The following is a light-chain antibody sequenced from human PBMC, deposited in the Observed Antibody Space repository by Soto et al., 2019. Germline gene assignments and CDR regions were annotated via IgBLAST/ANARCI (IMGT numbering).Light chain of an antibody. V-gene: IGKV1-5*01. J-gene: IGKJ1*01. CDR3: QQYNSYPWT. CDR2: HAY. CDR1: QSISSW. Sequence: DIQMTQSPSTVSTSVGDIVTLTFRASQSISSWLAWYQQKPGKAPKLLIYHAYSLESGVPSRFSGSESGTEFTLTINSLQPDDFATYYCQQYNSYPWTFGQGTKVDIK.